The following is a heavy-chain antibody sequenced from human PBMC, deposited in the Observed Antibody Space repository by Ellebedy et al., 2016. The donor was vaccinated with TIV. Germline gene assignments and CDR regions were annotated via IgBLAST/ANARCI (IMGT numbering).Heavy chain of an antibody. CDR3: ASWGDYGGNRHLDY. CDR1: GDSISSYF. D-gene: IGHD4-23*01. J-gene: IGHJ4*02. V-gene: IGHV4-59*01. Sequence: SETLSFTXTVSGDSISSYFWSWIRQPPDKGLEWIGHFYYTGSTNYNPSLKSRVAISGDTSKNQFSLKLSSVTAADTAVYYCASWGDYGGNRHLDYWGQGTLVTVSS. CDR2: FYYTGST.